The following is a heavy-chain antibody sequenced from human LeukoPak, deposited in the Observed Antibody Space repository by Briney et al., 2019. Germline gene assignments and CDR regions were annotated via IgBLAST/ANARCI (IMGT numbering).Heavy chain of an antibody. J-gene: IGHJ4*02. V-gene: IGHV3-9*01. CDR3: AKDMRAAAGSNYFDY. D-gene: IGHD6-13*01. CDR1: GFTFDDYA. Sequence: GGSLRLSCAASGFTFDDYAMHWVRQAPGKGLEWVSGISWNSGSIGYADSVKGRFTISRDNAKNSLYLQMNSLRAEDTALYYCAKDMRAAAGSNYFDYWGQGTLVTVSS. CDR2: ISWNSGSI.